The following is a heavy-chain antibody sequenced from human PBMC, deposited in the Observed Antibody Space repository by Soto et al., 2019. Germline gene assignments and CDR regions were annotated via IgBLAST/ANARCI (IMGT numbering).Heavy chain of an antibody. D-gene: IGHD1-26*01. V-gene: IGHV6-1*01. CDR2: TYYRSQWYS. J-gene: IGHJ5*02. CDR3: AREEILVAYNWFDP. Sequence: PSQTLSLTCAISGDSVSSNSAAWNWIRQSPSRGLEWLGRTYYRSQWYSDYAVAVKGRITINPDTSKNQFSLQLNSVTPEDTALYYCAREEILVAYNWFDPWGQGTVVTVSS. CDR1: GDSVSSNSAA.